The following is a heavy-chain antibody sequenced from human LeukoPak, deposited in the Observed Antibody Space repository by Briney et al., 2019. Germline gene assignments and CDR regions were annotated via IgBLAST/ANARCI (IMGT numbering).Heavy chain of an antibody. D-gene: IGHD2-15*01. CDR2: IYYSGST. J-gene: IGHJ4*02. CDR1: GGXISSYY. CDR3: ARHSLRYCSGGSCYIDY. V-gene: IGHV4-59*08. Sequence: SETLSLTCTVSGGXISSYYWSWIRQPPGKGLKWIGYIYYSGSTNYNPSLKSRVTISVDTSKNQFSLKLSSVTAADTAVYYCARHSLRYCSGGSCYIDYWGQGTLVTVSS.